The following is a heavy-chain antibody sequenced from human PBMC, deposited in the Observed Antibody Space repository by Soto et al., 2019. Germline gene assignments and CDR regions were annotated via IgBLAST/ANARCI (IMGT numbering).Heavy chain of an antibody. V-gene: IGHV4-30-4*01. CDR1: GGSISSGDYY. J-gene: IGHJ6*03. D-gene: IGHD3-10*01. CDR3: AHVITYGSGRSPPTNYYMDV. Sequence: SETLSLTCTVSGGSISSGDYYWSWIRQPPGKGLEWIGYIYYSGSTYYNPSFQGQVTISADKSISTAYLQWSSLKASDTAMYYCAHVITYGSGRSPPTNYYMDVWGKGTTVTVSS. CDR2: IYYSGST.